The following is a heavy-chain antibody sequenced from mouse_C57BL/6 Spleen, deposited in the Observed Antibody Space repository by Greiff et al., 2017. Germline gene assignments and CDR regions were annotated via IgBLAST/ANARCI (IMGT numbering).Heavy chain of an antibody. CDR3: ARSNWDGYFDV. Sequence: QVQLQQSGPGLVQPSQSLSITCTVSGFSLTSYGVHWVRQSPGKGLEWLGVIWSGGSTDDNAAFISRLSISKDNSKSQVFFKMNSLQADDTAIYYCARSNWDGYFDVWGTGTTVTVSS. CDR2: IWSGGST. V-gene: IGHV2-2*01. D-gene: IGHD4-1*02. CDR1: GFSLTSYG. J-gene: IGHJ1*03.